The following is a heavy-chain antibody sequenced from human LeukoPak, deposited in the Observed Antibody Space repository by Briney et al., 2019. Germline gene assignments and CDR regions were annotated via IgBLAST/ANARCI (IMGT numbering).Heavy chain of an antibody. V-gene: IGHV3-7*03. J-gene: IGHJ4*02. CDR3: TKDRGDTFGDLYD. Sequence: GGSLRLSCAASGFTFSSYWMSWVRQAPGRGLEWVANIKQDGSEKYYVDSVRGRFTISRDNAKNSVYLQMNRLRAEDTALYYCTKDRGDTFGDLYDWGQGTLVTVSS. CDR2: IKQDGSEK. CDR1: GFTFSSYW. D-gene: IGHD3-10*01.